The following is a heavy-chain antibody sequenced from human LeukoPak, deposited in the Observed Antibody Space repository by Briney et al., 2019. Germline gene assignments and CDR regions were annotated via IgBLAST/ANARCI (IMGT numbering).Heavy chain of an antibody. CDR2: INPDSGGT. Sequence: ASVKVSCKASGYTFTGYYMHWVRQAPGQGLEWMGWINPDSGGTNYAQKFQGRVTMTRDTSISTAYMELSRLRSDDTAVYYCARPPLHYYGSGSPTQYYFDYWGQGTLVTVSS. D-gene: IGHD3-10*01. CDR1: GYTFTGYY. V-gene: IGHV1-2*02. J-gene: IGHJ4*02. CDR3: ARPPLHYYGSGSPTQYYFDY.